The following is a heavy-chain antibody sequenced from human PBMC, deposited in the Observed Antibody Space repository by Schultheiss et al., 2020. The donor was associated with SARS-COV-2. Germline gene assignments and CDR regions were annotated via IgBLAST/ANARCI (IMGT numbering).Heavy chain of an antibody. D-gene: IGHD3-10*01. CDR1: GFTFSDYY. CDR2: ISSSGSAI. J-gene: IGHJ4*02. CDR3: ARVWFGYVMN. Sequence: GGSLRLSCSASGFTFSDYYMSWIRQAPGKGLEWVSYISSSGSAIYYADSVKGRFTISRDNAKNSLYMQVNSLRAEDTAVYYCARVWFGYVMNWGQGTLVTVSS. V-gene: IGHV3-11*04.